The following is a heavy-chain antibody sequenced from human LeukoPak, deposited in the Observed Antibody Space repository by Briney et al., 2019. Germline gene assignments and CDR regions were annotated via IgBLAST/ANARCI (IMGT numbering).Heavy chain of an antibody. CDR1: GGSISSSSYY. CDR3: ARHVFRQWLVQVIDY. V-gene: IGHV4-39*01. D-gene: IGHD6-19*01. J-gene: IGHJ4*02. Sequence: PSETLSLTCTVSGGSISSSSYYWGWIRQPPGKGLEWIGSIYYSGSTYYNPSRKRRVTISVATSKNHFSLKLSSVAAADTAVYYCARHVFRQWLVQVIDYWGQGTLVTVSS. CDR2: IYYSGST.